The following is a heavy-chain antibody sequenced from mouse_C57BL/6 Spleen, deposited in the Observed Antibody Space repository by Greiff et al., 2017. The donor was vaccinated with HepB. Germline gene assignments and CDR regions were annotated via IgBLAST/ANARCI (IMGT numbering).Heavy chain of an antibody. J-gene: IGHJ3*01. CDR1: GFSLTSYG. V-gene: IGHV2-6*01. Sequence: VQGVESGPGLVAPSQSLSITCTVSGFSLTSYGVDWVRQSPGKGLEWLGVIWGVGSTNYNSALKSRLSISKDNSKSQVFLKMNSLQTDDTAMYYCASGNYESWFAYWGQGTLVTVSA. D-gene: IGHD2-4*01. CDR3: ASGNYESWFAY. CDR2: IWGVGST.